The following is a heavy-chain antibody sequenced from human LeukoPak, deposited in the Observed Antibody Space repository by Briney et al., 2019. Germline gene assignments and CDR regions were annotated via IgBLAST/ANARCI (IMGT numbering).Heavy chain of an antibody. CDR3: ARVGSGSYNWFDP. Sequence: GGSLRLSCAASGFTFTTYWMTWVRQAPGKGLEWVANIKQDGSEKYYVDSVKGRFTISRDNAKKSLYLQMSSLRAEDTAVYYCARVGSGSYNWFDPWGQGTLATVSS. CDR1: GFTFTTYW. CDR2: IKQDGSEK. J-gene: IGHJ5*02. D-gene: IGHD3-10*01. V-gene: IGHV3-7*03.